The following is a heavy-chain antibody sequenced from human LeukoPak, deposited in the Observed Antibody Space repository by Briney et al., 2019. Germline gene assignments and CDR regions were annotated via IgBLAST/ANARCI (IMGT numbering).Heavy chain of an antibody. CDR1: GGSMSNIYY. D-gene: IGHD5-18*01. CDR3: ARDSDKTAMVFKSFDY. V-gene: IGHV4-39*02. J-gene: IGHJ4*02. Sequence: SETLSLTCNVSGGSMSNIYYWGWIRQPPGKGLEWIGNIFYSGITYYNPSLRSRVTIAIDTSKSQFSLKLNSVTAADTAVYYCARDSDKTAMVFKSFDYWGQGTLVTVSS. CDR2: IFYSGIT.